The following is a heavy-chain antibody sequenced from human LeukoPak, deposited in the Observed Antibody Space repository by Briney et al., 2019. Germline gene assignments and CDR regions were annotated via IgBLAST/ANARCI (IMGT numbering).Heavy chain of an antibody. V-gene: IGHV1-69*13. Sequence: ASVKVSCKASGGTFSSYAISWVRQAPGQGLEWMGGIIPIFGTANYAQKFQGRVTITADESTSTAYMELSSLRSEDTAVYYCARARGDRPNYNWFDPWGQGTLVTVSS. CDR1: GGTFSSYA. CDR2: IIPIFGTA. J-gene: IGHJ5*02. CDR3: ARARGDRPNYNWFDP. D-gene: IGHD2-8*01.